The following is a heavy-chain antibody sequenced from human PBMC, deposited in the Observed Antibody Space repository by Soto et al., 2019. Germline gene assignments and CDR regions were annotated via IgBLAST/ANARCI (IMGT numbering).Heavy chain of an antibody. V-gene: IGHV3-23*01. CDR1: GFPFSAYA. J-gene: IGHJ4*02. D-gene: IGHD2-21*01. CDR3: AKVVTRCCYPVFEH. Sequence: PGVFLGLSCAASGFPFSAYALSWVRQAPGKGLECISGISGSVDSVHYADYVKGRFTISRDNSKNMVYLQMNSMRAYDKAVYYCAKVVTRCCYPVFEHWGQGTLVTVSS. CDR2: ISGSVDSV.